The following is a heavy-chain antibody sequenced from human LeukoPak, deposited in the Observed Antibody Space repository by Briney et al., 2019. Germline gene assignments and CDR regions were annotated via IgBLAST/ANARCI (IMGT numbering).Heavy chain of an antibody. CDR3: ARDPDYDFWSGYPRGAEYGMDV. V-gene: IGHV3-21*01. CDR2: ISSSSSYI. Sequence: GGSLRLSCAASGFTFSSYRMNWVRQAPGKGLEWVSSISSSSSYIYYADSVKGRFTISRDNAKNSLYLQMNSLRAEDTAVYYCARDPDYDFWSGYPRGAEYGMDVWGQGTTVTVSS. D-gene: IGHD3-3*01. CDR1: GFTFSSYR. J-gene: IGHJ6*02.